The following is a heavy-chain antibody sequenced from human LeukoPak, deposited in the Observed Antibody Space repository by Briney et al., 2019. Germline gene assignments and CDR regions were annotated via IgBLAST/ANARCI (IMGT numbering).Heavy chain of an antibody. V-gene: IGHV3-7*01. CDR2: INQDGSEK. D-gene: IGHD5-24*01. CDR3: ARERDGRFFDY. CDR1: GLTFRSFW. Sequence: GGSLRLSCAVSGLTFRSFWMSWDRQAPGKGLEWVANINQDGSEKYFVDSVKGRFTISRDNSKNSLHLQMSTLRGEDTAVYYCARERDGRFFDYWGQGTLVTVSS. J-gene: IGHJ4*02.